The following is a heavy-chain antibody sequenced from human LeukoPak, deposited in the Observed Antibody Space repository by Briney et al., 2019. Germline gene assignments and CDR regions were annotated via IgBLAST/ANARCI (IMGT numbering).Heavy chain of an antibody. Sequence: ASVKLSCKASGYTFTIYYMPWVRQAPGQGLEWMGIISPSDSTTNYAQTFQGRVTMTRDTSTRTFDMEMSSLTSDDTAIYDCARDNKTSSLADPWGQGSLVTVS. CDR1: GYTFTIYY. D-gene: IGHD2-2*01. CDR3: ARDNKTSSLADP. V-gene: IGHV1-46*01. CDR2: ISPSDSTT. J-gene: IGHJ5*02.